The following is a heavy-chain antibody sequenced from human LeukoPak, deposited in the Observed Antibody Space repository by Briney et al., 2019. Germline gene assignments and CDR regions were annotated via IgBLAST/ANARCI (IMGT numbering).Heavy chain of an antibody. J-gene: IGHJ3*01. D-gene: IGHD3-22*01. CDR1: GFSVSSTYY. CDR3: ARGFKEFFDSSGSHAFDV. V-gene: IGHV4-38-2*02. Sequence: SETLSLTCNVSGFSVSSTYYWGWIRQAPGKGLEWIGSFHPSGRTYYNPPLKSRVTISLDTSMNQFSLKLSSVTASDTAIYYCARGFKEFFDSSGSHAFDVWGQGTMVTVSS. CDR2: FHPSGRT.